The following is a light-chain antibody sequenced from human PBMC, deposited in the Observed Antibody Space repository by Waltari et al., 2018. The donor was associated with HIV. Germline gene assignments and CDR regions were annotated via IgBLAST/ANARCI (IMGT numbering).Light chain of an antibody. J-gene: IGLJ3*02. CDR1: SSNIRTGYE. CDR2: GDC. V-gene: IGLV1-40*01. Sequence: QSVLTQPPSLSGAPGQRVTIPCTGSSSNIRTGYEVPWYQQLPGTAPKLLICGDCNRPSGVPDRFSGSKAGTSASLAITGLQAEDEAVYYCQSYDTSLSGVVFGGGTKLTVL. CDR3: QSYDTSLSGVV.